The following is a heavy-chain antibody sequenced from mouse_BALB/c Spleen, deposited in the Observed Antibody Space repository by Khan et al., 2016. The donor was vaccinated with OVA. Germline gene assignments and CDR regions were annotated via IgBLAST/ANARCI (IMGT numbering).Heavy chain of an antibody. Sequence: QVQLQQSGAELVKPGASVKLSCKASGYTFTSYDINWVRQRPEQGLEWIGWMFPGDGSTKYNENFKGKATLTTDKSSSTAYMQLSRLTSEDSGAYFCARGGYGGFAYWGQGTLVIVSA. V-gene: IGHV1-85*01. CDR2: MFPGDGST. J-gene: IGHJ3*01. D-gene: IGHD2-14*01. CDR1: GYTFTSYD. CDR3: ARGGYGGFAY.